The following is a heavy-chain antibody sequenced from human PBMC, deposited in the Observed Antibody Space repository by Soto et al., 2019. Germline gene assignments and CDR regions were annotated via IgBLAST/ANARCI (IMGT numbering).Heavy chain of an antibody. Sequence: ATVMFFCNASAYTFNSNGIHWVGQAPGQGLEWMGWISAYNGNTNYAQKLQGRVTMTTDTSTSTAYMELRSLRSDDTSVNYCARDDVYYNWFDPLGQGTLVTFSS. J-gene: IGHJ5*02. D-gene: IGHD1-26*01. CDR3: ARDDVYYNWFDP. CDR2: ISAYNGNT. CDR1: AYTFNSNG. V-gene: IGHV1-18*04.